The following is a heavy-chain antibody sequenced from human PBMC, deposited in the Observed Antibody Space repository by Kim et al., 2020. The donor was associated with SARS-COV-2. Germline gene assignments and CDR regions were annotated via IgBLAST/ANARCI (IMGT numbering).Heavy chain of an antibody. CDR3: AAMIDYGSTY. CDR2: IAVGSGIT. D-gene: IGHD3-10*01. CDR1: GFTFTSPA. V-gene: IGHV1-58*02. Sequence: SVKVSCKAFGFTFTSPAMQWVRQARGQRLEWIGGIAVGSGITSYAQKFQEGVTITRDMSTSTAYMELSSLSSEDTAVYYCAAMIDYGSTYWGQGTLVTVSS. J-gene: IGHJ4*02.